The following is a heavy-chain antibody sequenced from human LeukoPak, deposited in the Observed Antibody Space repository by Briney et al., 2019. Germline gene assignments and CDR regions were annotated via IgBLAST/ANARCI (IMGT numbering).Heavy chain of an antibody. V-gene: IGHV1-2*06. J-gene: IGHJ1*01. D-gene: IGHD4-17*01. CDR1: GYTFTGYY. Sequence: ASVKVSCKASGYTFTGYYMHWVRQAPGQGLGWMGRINPNSGGTNYAQKFQGRVTMTRDTSISTAYMELSRLRSDDTAVYYCARILSGDYVLAYFQHWGQGTLVTVSS. CDR2: INPNSGGT. CDR3: ARILSGDYVLAYFQH.